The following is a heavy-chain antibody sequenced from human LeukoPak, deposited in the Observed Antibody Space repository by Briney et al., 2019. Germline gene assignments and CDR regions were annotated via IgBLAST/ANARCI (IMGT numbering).Heavy chain of an antibody. Sequence: ASVKVSCKASGYTFTSYDINWVRQATGQGLEWMGWMNPNSGNTGYAQKFQGRVTMTRNTSISTAYMELSSLRSEDTAVYYCARVEVYCSSTSCYLGYNWFDPWGRGTLVTVSS. D-gene: IGHD2-2*01. CDR3: ARVEVYCSSTSCYLGYNWFDP. CDR1: GYTFTSYD. V-gene: IGHV1-8*01. J-gene: IGHJ5*02. CDR2: MNPNSGNT.